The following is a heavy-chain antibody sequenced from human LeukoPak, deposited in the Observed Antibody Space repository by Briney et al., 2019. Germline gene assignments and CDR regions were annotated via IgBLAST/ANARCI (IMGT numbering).Heavy chain of an antibody. Sequence: SETLSLTCTVSGYSISSGYYWGWIRQPPGKGLEWIGSFYDSGNTYYNPSLKSRVTISVDTSKNQFSLKVRSVTAADTAVYYCARGSAYMDVWGKGTTVTISS. V-gene: IGHV4-38-2*02. CDR3: ARGSAYMDV. J-gene: IGHJ6*03. CDR2: FYDSGNT. CDR1: GYSISSGYY. D-gene: IGHD1-26*01.